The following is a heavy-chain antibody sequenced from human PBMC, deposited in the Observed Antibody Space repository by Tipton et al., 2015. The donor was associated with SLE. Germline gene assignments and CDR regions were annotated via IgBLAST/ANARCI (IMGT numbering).Heavy chain of an antibody. D-gene: IGHD6-13*01. Sequence: TLSLTCAVSGYSISSGYYWGWFRQPPGKGLEWIGTIYHTGNTYYNPSLKSRVTISVDTSKNQFSLRLKYVTAADTAVHYCATSYSSSWYTFNVWGQGTMVTVSS. CDR3: ATSYSSSWYTFNV. CDR2: IYHTGNT. J-gene: IGHJ3*01. CDR1: GYSISSGYY. V-gene: IGHV4-38-2*01.